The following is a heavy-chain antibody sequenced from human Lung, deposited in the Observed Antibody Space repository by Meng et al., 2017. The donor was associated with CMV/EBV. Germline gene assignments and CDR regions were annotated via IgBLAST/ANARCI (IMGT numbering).Heavy chain of an antibody. CDR2: ISSSSSYI. J-gene: IGHJ6*02. CDR1: GFTFSSYS. Sequence: GGSLRLXXAASGFTFSSYSMNWVRQAPGKGLEWVSSISSSSSYIYYADSVKGRFTISRDNAKNSLYLQMNSLRAEDTAVYYCARDSSSSYYYYGMDVWGQGTTVTVSS. D-gene: IGHD6-6*01. CDR3: ARDSSSSYYYYGMDV. V-gene: IGHV3-21*01.